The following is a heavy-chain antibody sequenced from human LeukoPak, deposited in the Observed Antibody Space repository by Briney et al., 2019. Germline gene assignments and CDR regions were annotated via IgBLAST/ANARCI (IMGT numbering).Heavy chain of an antibody. J-gene: IGHJ3*02. V-gene: IGHV3-23*01. CDR1: GFTFSSYA. CDR3: AKDQVSFEITMVRGGAFDI. Sequence: GGSLRLSCAASGFTFSSYAMSWVRQAPGKGLEWVSAISGSGGSTYYADSVKGRFTISRDNSKNTLYLQMNSLRAEDTAVYYCAKDQVSFEITMVRGGAFDIWGQGTMVTVSS. D-gene: IGHD3-10*01. CDR2: ISGSGGST.